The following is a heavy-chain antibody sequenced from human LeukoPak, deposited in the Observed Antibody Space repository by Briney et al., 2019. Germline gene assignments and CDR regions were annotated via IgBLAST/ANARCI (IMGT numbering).Heavy chain of an antibody. CDR1: GGTFSSYA. CDR2: IMPILGIA. D-gene: IGHD3-22*01. J-gene: IGHJ4*02. CDR3: ARDSRANYYDISGYYYFDY. Sequence: SVKVSCKASGGTFSSYAISWVRQAPGQGLEWMGRIMPILGIANYAQKFQGRVTITADKSTSTVYMELSSLRSEDTAVYYCARDSRANYYDISGYYYFDYWGQGTLVTVSS. V-gene: IGHV1-69*04.